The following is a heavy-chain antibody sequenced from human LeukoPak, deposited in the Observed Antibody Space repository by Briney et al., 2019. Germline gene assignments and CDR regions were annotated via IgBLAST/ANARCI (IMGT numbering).Heavy chain of an antibody. Sequence: GESLKISCKGSGYSFSISWIAWVRQMPGKGLEWMGIIYPGDSDTKYSPSFQGQVTISADKSIATAFLQWSSLQASDTAMYYCARVLKWGSKEFWFDSWGQGTLVTVSS. CDR3: ARVLKWGSKEFWFDS. J-gene: IGHJ5*01. CDR2: IYPGDSDT. D-gene: IGHD7-27*01. V-gene: IGHV5-51*01. CDR1: GYSFSISW.